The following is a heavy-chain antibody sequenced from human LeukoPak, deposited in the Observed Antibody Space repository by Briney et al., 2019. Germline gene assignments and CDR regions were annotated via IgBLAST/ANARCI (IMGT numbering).Heavy chain of an antibody. J-gene: IGHJ6*02. V-gene: IGHV3-48*03. CDR3: ARYLEPPGMDV. Sequence: GGSLRLSCAASGFTFSSYEMNWVRQAPGKGLEWVSYISSSGSTIYYADSVKGRFTISRDNARNSLYLQMNSLRAEDTAVYYCARYLEPPGMDVWGQGTTVTVSS. CDR2: ISSSGSTI. CDR1: GFTFSSYE. D-gene: IGHD1-14*01.